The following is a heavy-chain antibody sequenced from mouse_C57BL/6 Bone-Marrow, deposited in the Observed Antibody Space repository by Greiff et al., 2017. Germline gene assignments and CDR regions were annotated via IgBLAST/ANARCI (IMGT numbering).Heavy chain of an antibody. CDR3: VFSYYYGSSSLNYFDY. V-gene: IGHV1-26*01. J-gene: IGHJ2*01. CDR1: GYTFTDYY. CDR2: INPNNGGT. D-gene: IGHD1-1*01. Sequence: EVQLQQSGPELVKPGASVKISCKASGYTFTDYYMNWVKQSHGKSLEWIGDINPNNGGTSYNQKFKGKATLTVDKSSSTAYMELRSLTSEDSAVYYCVFSYYYGSSSLNYFDYWGQGTTLTVSS.